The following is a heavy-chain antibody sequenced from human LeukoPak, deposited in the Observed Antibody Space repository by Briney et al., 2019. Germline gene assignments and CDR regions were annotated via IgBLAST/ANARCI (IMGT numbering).Heavy chain of an antibody. CDR1: GFTFSSYS. D-gene: IGHD3-10*01. CDR2: ISSSSSYI. V-gene: IGHV3-21*01. Sequence: KPGGSLRLSCAASGFTFSSYSMNWVRQAPGKGLEWVSSISSSSSYIYYADSVKSRFTISRDNAKNSLYLQMNSLRAEDTAVYYCASFVGGSGSRDYWGQGTPVTVPS. CDR3: ASFVGGSGSRDY. J-gene: IGHJ4*02.